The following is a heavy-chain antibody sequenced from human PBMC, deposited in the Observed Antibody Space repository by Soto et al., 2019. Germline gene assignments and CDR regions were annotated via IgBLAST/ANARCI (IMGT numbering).Heavy chain of an antibody. J-gene: IGHJ4*02. CDR1: GFTFSSYA. V-gene: IGHV3-23*01. CDR2: ISGSGGST. D-gene: IGHD3-9*01. Sequence: GGSLRLSCAASGFTFSSYAMSWVRQAPGKGLEWVSAISGSGGSTYYADSVKGRFTISRDNSKNTLYLQMNSLRAEDTAVYYCALLDPGCDWLLYTGIDFVYWCQGTLVSVSS. CDR3: ALLDPGCDWLLYTGIDFVY.